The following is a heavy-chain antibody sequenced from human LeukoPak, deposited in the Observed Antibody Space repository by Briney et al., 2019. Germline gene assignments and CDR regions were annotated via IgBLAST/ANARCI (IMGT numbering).Heavy chain of an antibody. CDR3: ARVFYDSSGYYSLYYYYYYMDV. V-gene: IGHV3-48*03. J-gene: IGHJ6*03. D-gene: IGHD3-22*01. Sequence: GGSLGLSCAASGFTFSSYEMNWVRQAPGKGLEWVSYISSSGSTIYYADSVKGRFTISRDNAKNSLYLQMNSLRAEDAAVYYCARVFYDSSGYYSLYYYYYYMDVWGKGTTVTVSS. CDR1: GFTFSSYE. CDR2: ISSSGSTI.